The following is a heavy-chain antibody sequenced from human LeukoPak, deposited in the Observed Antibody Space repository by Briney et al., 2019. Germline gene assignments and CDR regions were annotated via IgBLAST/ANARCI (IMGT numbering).Heavy chain of an antibody. CDR1: GYTCTSYY. CDR2: INPSGGST. Sequence: GASVKVSCKASGYTCTSYYMHWGRHAPEQGLDWMGIINPSGGSTSYAQKFQGRVTMTTDTSTSTVYMELSSLRSEDTAVYYCARGRGYSYALGFDPWGQGTLVTVSS. CDR3: ARGRGYSYALGFDP. D-gene: IGHD5-18*01. J-gene: IGHJ5*02. V-gene: IGHV1-46*01.